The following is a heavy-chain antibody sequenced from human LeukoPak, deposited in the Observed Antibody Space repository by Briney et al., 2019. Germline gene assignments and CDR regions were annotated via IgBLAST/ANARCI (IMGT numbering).Heavy chain of an antibody. V-gene: IGHV4-34*01. J-gene: IGHJ6*03. Sequence: SETLSLTCAVYGGSFSGYYWSWIRQPPGKGLEWIGEINHSGSTNYNPSLKSRVTISVDTSKNQFSLKLSSVTAADTAVYYCARGLSYDILTGYFYYYYTDVWGKGTTVTVSS. CDR2: INHSGST. CDR1: GGSFSGYY. CDR3: ARGLSYDILTGYFYYYYTDV. D-gene: IGHD3-9*01.